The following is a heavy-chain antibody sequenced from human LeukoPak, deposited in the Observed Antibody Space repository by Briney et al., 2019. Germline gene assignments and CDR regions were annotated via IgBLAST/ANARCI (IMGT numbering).Heavy chain of an antibody. CDR1: GGSISSGSYY. CDR2: IYTSGST. V-gene: IGHV4-61*09. Sequence: KSSETLSLTCIVSGGSISSGSYYRNWIRQPAGKGLEWIGHIYTSGSTSYKPSLQSRVTISVDASKNQFSLTLTSVTAADTAVYYCARAGGSVAWYGTIDHWGQGTLVSVSS. CDR3: ARAGGSVAWYGTIDH. D-gene: IGHD1-14*01. J-gene: IGHJ4*02.